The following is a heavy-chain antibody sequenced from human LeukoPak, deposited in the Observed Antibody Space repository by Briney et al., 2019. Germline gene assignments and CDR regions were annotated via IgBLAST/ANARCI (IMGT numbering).Heavy chain of an antibody. V-gene: IGHV4-31*11. CDR2: IYYSGST. CDR3: ARDCGGDCSNNWFDP. D-gene: IGHD2-21*02. J-gene: IGHJ5*02. CDR1: GGSISSGGYY. Sequence: SETLSLTCAVSGGSISSGGYYWSWIRQHPGKGLEWIGYIYYSGSTYYNPSLKSRVTISVDTSKNQFSLKLGSVTAADTAVYYCARDCGGDCSNNWFDPWGQGTLVTVSS.